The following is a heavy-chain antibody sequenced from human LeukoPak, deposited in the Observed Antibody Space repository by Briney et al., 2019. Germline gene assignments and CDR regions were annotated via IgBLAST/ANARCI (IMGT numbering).Heavy chain of an antibody. V-gene: IGHV4-4*07. CDR1: GGSISNYY. Sequence: PSETLSLTCTVSGGSISNYYWSWIRQPAGKGLEWIGRIYSSGSTYYNPSLKSRVTMSVDTSKNQFSLKLNSATAADTAVYYCARGEDFWTRWDVWGKGTTVTVSS. CDR2: IYSSGST. CDR3: ARGEDFWTRWDV. J-gene: IGHJ6*04. D-gene: IGHD3/OR15-3a*01.